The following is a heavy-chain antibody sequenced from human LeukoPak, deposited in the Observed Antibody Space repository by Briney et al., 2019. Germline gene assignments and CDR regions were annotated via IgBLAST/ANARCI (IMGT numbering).Heavy chain of an antibody. J-gene: IGHJ4*02. CDR1: GGSISTYY. V-gene: IGHV4-59*01. D-gene: IGHD1-26*01. Sequence: PSETLSLTCTVSGGSISTYYWNWIRQPPGKGLEWIGYIYYSGSTNYNPSLKSRVTISVHTSKNQFSLKLSSVTAADTAMYFCARVSGTDLRVDYWGQGTLVTVSS. CDR3: ARVSGTDLRVDY. CDR2: IYYSGST.